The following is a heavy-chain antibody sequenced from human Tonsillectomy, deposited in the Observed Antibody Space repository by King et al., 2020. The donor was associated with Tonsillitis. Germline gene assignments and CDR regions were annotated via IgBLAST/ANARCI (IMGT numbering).Heavy chain of an antibody. CDR2: ISYNGAKE. V-gene: IGHV3-30*04. D-gene: IGHD2-15*01. CDR1: EFIFTNYS. CDR3: ARVEAAAKSYYFDY. Sequence: QLVQSGGGVVQPGRSLRLSCAASEFIFTNYSLHWVRQAPGKGLEWVAVISYNGAKEYYADSVEGRFTISRDNSKNTLYLQMNSLGAEDTAVYYCARVEAAAKSYYFDYWGQGALVTVSS. J-gene: IGHJ4*02.